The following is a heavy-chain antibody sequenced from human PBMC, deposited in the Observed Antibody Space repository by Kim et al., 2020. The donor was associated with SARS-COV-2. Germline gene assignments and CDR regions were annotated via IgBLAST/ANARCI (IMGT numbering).Heavy chain of an antibody. CDR3: ARMGGDSSGYYTDAFDI. J-gene: IGHJ3*02. Sequence: LKSRVTISVDTSTNQFSLKLSSVTAADTAVYYCARMGGDSSGYYTDAFDIWGQGTMVTVSS. V-gene: IGHV4-59*01. D-gene: IGHD3-22*01.